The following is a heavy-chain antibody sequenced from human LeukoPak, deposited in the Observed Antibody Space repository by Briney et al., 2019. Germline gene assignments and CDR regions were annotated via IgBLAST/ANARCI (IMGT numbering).Heavy chain of an antibody. J-gene: IGHJ4*03. V-gene: IGHV4-34*01. CDR2: INHSGST. CDR3: ARVDYSNHFDY. CDR1: GGSFSGYY. Sequence: SETLFLTSAVYGGSFSGYYWSWIRQPPGKGLEWIGEINHSGSTNYNQSLKSRVTISVDTSKNQFSLKLSSVTAADTAVYYCARVDYSNHFDYWGNRAIVSVSS. D-gene: IGHD4-11*01.